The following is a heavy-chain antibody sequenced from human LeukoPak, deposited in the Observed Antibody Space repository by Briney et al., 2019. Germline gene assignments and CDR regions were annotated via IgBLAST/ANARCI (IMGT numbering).Heavy chain of an antibody. J-gene: IGHJ5*02. CDR3: AKDWSGNYNWSDP. D-gene: IGHD3-3*01. Sequence: PGGSLRLSCAASGFTFTTYGMHWVRQAPGKGLEWVACIYPDGINKDYADSVKGRFIISRDNSKNTLYLQMNSLRAEDTAVYYCAKDWSGNYNWSDPWGQGTLVTVSP. CDR1: GFTFTTYG. V-gene: IGHV3-30*02. CDR2: IYPDGINK.